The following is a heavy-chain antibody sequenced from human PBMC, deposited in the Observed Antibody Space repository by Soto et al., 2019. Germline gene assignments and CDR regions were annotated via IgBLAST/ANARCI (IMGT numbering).Heavy chain of an antibody. CDR1: GYTFTSYG. CDR2: ISAYNGNT. D-gene: IGHD3-10*01. V-gene: IGHV1-18*01. Sequence: ASVKVSCKASGYTFTSYGISWVRQAPGQGLEWMGWISAYNGNTNYAQKLQGRVTMTTDTSTSTVYMELRSLRSEDTAVYYCARGGYGSGSYFYYGMDVWGQGTTVTVSS. CDR3: ARGGYGSGSYFYYGMDV. J-gene: IGHJ6*02.